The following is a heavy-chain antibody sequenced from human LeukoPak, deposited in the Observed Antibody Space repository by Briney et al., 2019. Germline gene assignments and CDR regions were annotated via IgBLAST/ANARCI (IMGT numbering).Heavy chain of an antibody. CDR1: GYSISSGYY. V-gene: IGHV4-38-2*02. D-gene: IGHD3-22*01. CDR3: KGDYYDLYYMDV. CDR2: IYHSGST. Sequence: SETLSLTCTVSGYSISSGYYWGWIRQPPGKGLEWIGSIYHSGSTYYNPSLKSRVTISVDTSKNQFSLKLSSVTAADTAVYYCKGDYYDLYYMDVWGKGTTVTVSS. J-gene: IGHJ6*03.